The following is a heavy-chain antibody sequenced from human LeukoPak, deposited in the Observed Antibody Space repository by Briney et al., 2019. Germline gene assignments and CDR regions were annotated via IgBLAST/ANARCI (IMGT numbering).Heavy chain of an antibody. J-gene: IGHJ4*02. Sequence: GASVKVSCKASGYTFTGYSIHWVRQAPGQGLEWMGWINLKSGGTNYAQKFQARVTMTRETSISTAYMELSRLRSEDTAVYYCARTYNWNYIVSSWGQGTLVTVSS. D-gene: IGHD1-7*01. CDR2: INLKSGGT. CDR1: GYTFTGYS. V-gene: IGHV1-2*02. CDR3: ARTYNWNYIVSS.